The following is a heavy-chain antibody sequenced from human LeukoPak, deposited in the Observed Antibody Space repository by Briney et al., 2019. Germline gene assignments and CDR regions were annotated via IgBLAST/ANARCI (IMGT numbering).Heavy chain of an antibody. J-gene: IGHJ5*02. CDR1: GYTFTNYG. Sequence: ASVKVSYKASGYTFTNYGISWVRQAPGQGLEWMGWISAYNGHTNYAQNLQGRVTMTTDTSTTTAYMELRSLRSDDTAVYYCARDNSVGDNAWWFDPWGQGTLVTVSS. CDR2: ISAYNGHT. V-gene: IGHV1-18*01. D-gene: IGHD1-26*01. CDR3: ARDNSVGDNAWWFDP.